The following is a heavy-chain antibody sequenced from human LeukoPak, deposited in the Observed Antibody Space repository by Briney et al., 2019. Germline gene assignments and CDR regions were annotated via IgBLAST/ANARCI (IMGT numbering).Heavy chain of an antibody. CDR2: ISSRSTYI. CDR3: ATSMAQDVDAFHI. D-gene: IGHD2-21*01. CDR1: RFTFSTYS. V-gene: IGHV3-21*01. Sequence: PGGSLRLSCAASRFTFSTYSMNWVRQAPGKGLEWVSSISSRSTYIYYADSVKGRSTISRDNAKNSLYLQMNNPRAEDTAMFYCATSMAQDVDAFHIWGQGTMVTVSS. J-gene: IGHJ3*02.